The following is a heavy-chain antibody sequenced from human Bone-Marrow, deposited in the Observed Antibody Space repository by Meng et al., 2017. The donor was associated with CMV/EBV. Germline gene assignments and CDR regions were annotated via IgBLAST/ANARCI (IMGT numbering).Heavy chain of an antibody. CDR1: GGSISSYY. Sequence: SETLSLTCTVSGGSISSYYWSWIRQPPGKGLEWIGYIYYSGSTNYNPSLKSRVTISVDTSKNQFSLKLSFVTAADTAVYYCATGHARGYFWSGYTSKYYYYGMDVWGQGTTVTVSS. V-gene: IGHV4-59*01. CDR3: ATGHARGYFWSGYTSKYYYYGMDV. J-gene: IGHJ6*02. CDR2: IYYSGST. D-gene: IGHD3-3*01.